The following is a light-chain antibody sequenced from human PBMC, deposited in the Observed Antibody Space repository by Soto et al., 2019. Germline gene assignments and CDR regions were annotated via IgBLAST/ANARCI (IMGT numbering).Light chain of an antibody. V-gene: IGKV3-20*01. J-gene: IGKJ5*01. CDR3: QQYGSSLIT. CDR2: VAS. CDR1: QSVSSSY. Sequence: EIVLTQSPGTLSLSPGERATLSCRASQSVSSSYLAWYQQKPGQAPRLLIYVASSRATGSPDRFSGSGSGTDFPLTISRLEPEDLAVYYCQQYGSSLITFGQGTRLEIK.